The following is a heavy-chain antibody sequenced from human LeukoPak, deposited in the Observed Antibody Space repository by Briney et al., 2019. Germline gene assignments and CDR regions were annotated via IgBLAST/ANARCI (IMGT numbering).Heavy chain of an antibody. V-gene: IGHV5-51*01. D-gene: IGHD1-26*01. CDR3: ARQSVGPWSDP. CDR2: IYPDDSDT. J-gene: IGHJ5*02. Sequence: GESLKISCKGSGYSFTSYWIGWVRQMPGKGLEWMGIIYPDDSDTRYSPSFQGQVTTSADKSISTAYLQWSSLKASDTAIYYCARQSVGPWSDPWGQGTLVTVSS. CDR1: GYSFTSYW.